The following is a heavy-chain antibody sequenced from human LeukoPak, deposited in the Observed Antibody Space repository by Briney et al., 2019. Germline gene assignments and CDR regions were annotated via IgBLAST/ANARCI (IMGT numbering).Heavy chain of an antibody. D-gene: IGHD2-2*01. V-gene: IGHV4-39*01. CDR3: ARQLVVVEPAEFDY. J-gene: IGHJ4*02. Sequence: SETLSLTCTVSGGSISSSSYYWGWIRQSPGKGLEWIGSIYYSGSTYYNPSLKSRVTISVDTSKNQFSLKVSSVTAADTAVYYCARQLVVVEPAEFDYWGQGTLVTVSS. CDR1: GGSISSSSYY. CDR2: IYYSGST.